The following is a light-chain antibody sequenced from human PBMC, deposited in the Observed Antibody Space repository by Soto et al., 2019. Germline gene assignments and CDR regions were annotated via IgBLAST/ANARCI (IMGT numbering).Light chain of an antibody. Sequence: EIVLTQSPATLSVSLGDRATLSCRASQSVSSYLAWFQQKPGQAPRLLIYGASTRATGIPARFSGSGSETDFTLTITGLQSEDFAIYYCQQYNSWPPSYTFGQGTKVDIK. CDR3: QQYNSWPPSYT. V-gene: IGKV3-15*01. J-gene: IGKJ2*01. CDR1: QSVSSY. CDR2: GAS.